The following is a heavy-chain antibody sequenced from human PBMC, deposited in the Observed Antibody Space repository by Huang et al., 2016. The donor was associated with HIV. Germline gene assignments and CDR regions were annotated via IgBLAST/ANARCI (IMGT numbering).Heavy chain of an antibody. CDR3: AQEKSFGNWANNWFDP. J-gene: IGHJ5*02. Sequence: QVQLQESGPGLVKPSETLSLTCSVSGDSMRRQYWSWIRQPPGKGLQWIGTVFNTGGTNYNPSFQTRVTISLDTSRSQFSLTLKSVTPADTAVYYCAQEKSFGNWANNWFDPWGQGTLVAVSS. CDR1: GDSMRRQY. CDR2: VFNTGGT. V-gene: IGHV4-59*08. D-gene: IGHD3-16*01.